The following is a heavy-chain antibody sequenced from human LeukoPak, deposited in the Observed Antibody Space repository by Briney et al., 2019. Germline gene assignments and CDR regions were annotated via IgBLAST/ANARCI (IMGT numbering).Heavy chain of an antibody. V-gene: IGHV4-59*01. D-gene: IGHD1-7*01. CDR1: GGSISSYY. CDR2: IYYSGST. Sequence: SETLSLTCTVSGGSISSYYWSWIRQPPGKGLEWIGYIYYSGSTNYNPSLKSRVTISVDTSKNQYSLKLSSVTAADTAVYYCARATTGTTHWFDPWGQGTLVTVSS. J-gene: IGHJ5*02. CDR3: ARATTGTTHWFDP.